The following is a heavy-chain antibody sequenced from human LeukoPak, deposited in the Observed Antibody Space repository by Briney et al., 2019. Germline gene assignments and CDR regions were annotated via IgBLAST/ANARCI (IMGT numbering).Heavy chain of an antibody. V-gene: IGHV3-21*01. D-gene: IGHD5-18*01. CDR2: ISSSSSYI. CDR3: ARDGGRGYSYGYYYYGMDV. J-gene: IGHJ6*02. Sequence: PGGSLRLSCAASGFTFSSYSMNWVRQAPGKGLEWVSSISSSSSYIYYADSVKGRFTISRDNAKNSLYLQVNSLRAEDTAVYYCARDGGRGYSYGYYYYGMDVWGQGTTVTVSS. CDR1: GFTFSSYS.